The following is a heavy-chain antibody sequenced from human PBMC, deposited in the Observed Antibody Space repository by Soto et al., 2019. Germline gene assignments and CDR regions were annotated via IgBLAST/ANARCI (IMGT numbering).Heavy chain of an antibody. D-gene: IGHD3-22*01. CDR1: GGSISSYY. V-gene: IGHV4-4*08. J-gene: IGHJ5*02. CDR2: IYSSGST. Sequence: PSETLSLTCTVSGGSISSYYWSWYRQPPGKGLEWLGYIYSSGSTSYNPSLKSRVTISVDTSKNQFSLKLTSVTAADAALYYCARDFFDSSDYTTNWFDPWGQGTLVTVSS. CDR3: ARDFFDSSDYTTNWFDP.